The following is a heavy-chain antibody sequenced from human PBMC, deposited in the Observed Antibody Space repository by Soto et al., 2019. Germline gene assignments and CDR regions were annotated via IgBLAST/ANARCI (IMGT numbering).Heavy chain of an antibody. CDR3: ARVVTGDYYYYGMDV. CDR2: IIPIFGTA. D-gene: IGHD5-18*01. V-gene: IGHV1-69*13. Sequence: ASVKVSCKDSGGTLSSYAISWVRQDHGQGLEWMGGIIPIFGTANYAQKFQGRVTITADESTSTAYMELSSLRSEDTAVYYCARVVTGDYYYYGMDVWGQGTTVTVSS. CDR1: GGTLSSYA. J-gene: IGHJ6*02.